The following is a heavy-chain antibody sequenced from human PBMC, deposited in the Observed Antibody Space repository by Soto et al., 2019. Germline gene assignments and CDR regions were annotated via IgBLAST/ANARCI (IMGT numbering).Heavy chain of an antibody. Sequence: QVQLVQSGAEVKKPGSSVKVSCKASGGTFSSYTISWVRQAPGQGLEWMGRIIPILGIANYAQKFQGRVTITADKSTSTAYMELSSLRSEDTVVYYCARDLGPRRGIATDYWGQGTLVTVSS. V-gene: IGHV1-69*08. D-gene: IGHD6-13*01. CDR2: IIPILGIA. CDR3: ARDLGPRRGIATDY. J-gene: IGHJ4*02. CDR1: GGTFSSYT.